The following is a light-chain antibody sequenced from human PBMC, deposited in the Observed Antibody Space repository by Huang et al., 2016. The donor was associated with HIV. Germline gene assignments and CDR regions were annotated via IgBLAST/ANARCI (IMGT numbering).Light chain of an antibody. CDR3: QQSFNTPPYT. J-gene: IGKJ3*01. V-gene: IGKV1-39*01. Sequence: DIQMTQSPSSLSASVGDRVTITCRASQTIITYLNWYQQKPGKAPKLLIYGASSLHSGVPSRFSGSGSGTDFTLTISSLQPDDFATYYCQQSFNTPPYTFGPGTKVDIK. CDR1: QTIITY. CDR2: GAS.